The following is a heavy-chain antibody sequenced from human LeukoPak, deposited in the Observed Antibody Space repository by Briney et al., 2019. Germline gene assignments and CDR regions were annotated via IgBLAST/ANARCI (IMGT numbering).Heavy chain of an antibody. CDR3: ARRRDTKYGMDV. CDR1: GYNFTSYW. V-gene: IGHV5-10-1*01. CDR2: IDPSDSYT. J-gene: IGHJ6*02. D-gene: IGHD2-8*01. Sequence: ESLKISCKGSGYNFTSYWISWVRQMPGKGLEWMGRIDPSDSYTNYSPSFQGHVTISADKSISTAYLQWSSLKASDTAMYYCARRRDTKYGMDVRGQGTTVTVSS.